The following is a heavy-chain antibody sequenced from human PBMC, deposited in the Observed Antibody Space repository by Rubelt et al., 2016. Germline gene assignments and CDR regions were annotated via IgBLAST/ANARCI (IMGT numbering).Heavy chain of an antibody. CDR3: ARARGNSRAFDI. D-gene: IGHD2/OR15-2a*01. CDR2: ISAYNGNT. J-gene: IGHJ3*02. V-gene: IGHV1-18*01. Sequence: VRQAPGQGLEWMGWISAYNGNTNYAQKLQGRVTMTTDTSTSTAYMELRSLRSDDTAVYYCARARGNSRAFDIWAKGQWSPSPQ.